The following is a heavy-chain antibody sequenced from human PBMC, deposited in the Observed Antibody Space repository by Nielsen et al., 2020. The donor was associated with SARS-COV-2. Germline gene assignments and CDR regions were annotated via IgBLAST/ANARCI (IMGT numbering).Heavy chain of an antibody. D-gene: IGHD6-6*01. J-gene: IGHJ4*02. CDR1: GYTFTSYG. Sequence: ASVKVSCKASGYTFTSYGISWVRQAPGQGLEWMGWISAYNGNTNYAQKLQGRVTMTTDTSTSTAYMELRSLRSDDTAVYYCARGRRRKQLAPRYYFDYWGQGTLVTVSS. CDR3: ARGRRRKQLAPRYYFDY. CDR2: ISAYNGNT. V-gene: IGHV1-18*01.